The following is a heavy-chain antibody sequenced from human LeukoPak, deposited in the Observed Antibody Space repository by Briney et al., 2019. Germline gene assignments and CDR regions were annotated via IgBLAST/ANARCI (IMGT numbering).Heavy chain of an antibody. V-gene: IGHV3-7*05. CDR3: ARDPYSSTWSYGMDV. D-gene: IGHD6-6*01. Sequence: GGTLSLSCAASGFTLSIYWMSWVRQAPGKGLEWVANIKQDGSEEVYVDSLKGRFTISRDNAKNSLFLQMNTLRAEDTAVYYCARDPYSSTWSYGMDVWGQGTTVTVSS. CDR1: GFTLSIYW. CDR2: IKQDGSEE. J-gene: IGHJ6*02.